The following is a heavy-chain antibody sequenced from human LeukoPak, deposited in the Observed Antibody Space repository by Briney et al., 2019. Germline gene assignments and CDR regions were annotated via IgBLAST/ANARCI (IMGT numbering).Heavy chain of an antibody. J-gene: IGHJ5*02. CDR3: VRDPRWLTPDCTSTSCYENYFDP. CDR1: GYSISSGYQ. CDR2: IYHTGSA. Sequence: SETLSLTCVVSGYSISSGYQWAWIRQSPGKGLEWIGSIYHTGSAHYNPSLQSRVTTSVDTSNNQFSLRLNSVTAADTAVYYCVRDPRWLTPDCTSTSCYENYFDPWGQGTLVTVSS. V-gene: IGHV4-38-2*02. D-gene: IGHD2-2*01.